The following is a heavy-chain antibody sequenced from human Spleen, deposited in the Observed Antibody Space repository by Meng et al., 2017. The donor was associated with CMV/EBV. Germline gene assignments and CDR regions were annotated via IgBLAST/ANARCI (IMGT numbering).Heavy chain of an antibody. CDR3: ASVRGFCTSTTCYRGAFDI. D-gene: IGHD2-2*01. V-gene: IGHV3-21*01. CDR1: GFTFSSYS. Sequence: GESLKISCAASGFTFSSYSMSWVRQAPGKGLEWVSSISTSSSHIYYADSVKGRFTISRDNAKNSLYLQMNSLRAEDTAVYYCASVRGFCTSTTCYRGAFDIWGQGTMVTVSS. J-gene: IGHJ3*02. CDR2: ISTSSSHI.